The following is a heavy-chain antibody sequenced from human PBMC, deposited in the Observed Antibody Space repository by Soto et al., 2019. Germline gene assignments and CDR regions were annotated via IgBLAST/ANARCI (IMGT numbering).Heavy chain of an antibody. V-gene: IGHV3-7*01. D-gene: IGHD2-15*01. Sequence: EVQLVESGGGLVQPGGSLRLSCAASGFTFSRYWMSWVRQAPGKGLEWVANIKEDGNEKYYVDSVKGRFTISRDNAKNSLYLQMNSLRAEDTAVYYCARDLDQGCSGGSCYSTGAFDIWGQGSGHRLF. CDR3: ARDLDQGCSGGSCYSTGAFDI. CDR2: IKEDGNEK. CDR1: GFTFSRYW. J-gene: IGHJ3*02.